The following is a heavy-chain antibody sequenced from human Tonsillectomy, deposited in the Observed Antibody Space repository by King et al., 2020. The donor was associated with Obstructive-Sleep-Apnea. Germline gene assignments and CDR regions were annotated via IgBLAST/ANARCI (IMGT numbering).Heavy chain of an antibody. CDR3: ARDPPYCGGDCYYFQH. J-gene: IGHJ1*01. CDR2: IYSGGST. CDR1: GFTVSSNY. V-gene: IGHV3-66*01. Sequence: VQLVESGGGLVQPVGSLRLSCAASGFTVSSNYMSWVRQAPGKGLEWVSVIYSGGSTYYADSVKGRFTISRDNSKNTLYLQMNSLRAEDTAVYYCARDPPYCGGDCYYFQHWGQGTLVTVSS. D-gene: IGHD2-21*02.